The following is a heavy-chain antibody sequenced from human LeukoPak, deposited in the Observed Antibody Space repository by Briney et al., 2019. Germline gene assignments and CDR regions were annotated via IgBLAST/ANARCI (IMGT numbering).Heavy chain of an antibody. CDR1: GFTLSSYA. D-gene: IGHD3-10*01. CDR3: AKDLIYGSGSYYRNDY. V-gene: IGHV3-23*01. CDR2: INGSGGST. Sequence: GGSLRLSCAAPGFTLSSYAMSWVRQAPGKGLEGVSAINGSGGSTYYADSVKGRFTISRDNSKNTLYLQMNSLRADDRAVYYCAKDLIYGSGSYYRNDYWGQGTLVTVSS. J-gene: IGHJ4*02.